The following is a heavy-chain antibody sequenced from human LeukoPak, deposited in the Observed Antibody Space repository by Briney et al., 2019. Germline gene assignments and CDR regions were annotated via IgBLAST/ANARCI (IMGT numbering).Heavy chain of an antibody. Sequence: GGSLRLSCAASGFTFSSYAMSWVRQAPGEGLEWVSTISGSGDYTFYADSVKGRLTISRDNSKNPLYLQMNSLKAEDTAVYYCAKVTYGSGTYGAFDSWGQGTLVTGSS. CDR2: ISGSGDYT. CDR1: GFTFSSYA. CDR3: AKVTYGSGTYGAFDS. D-gene: IGHD3-10*01. J-gene: IGHJ4*02. V-gene: IGHV3-23*01.